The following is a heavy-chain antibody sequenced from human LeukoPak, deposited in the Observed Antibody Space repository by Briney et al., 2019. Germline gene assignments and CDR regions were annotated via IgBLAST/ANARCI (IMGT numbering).Heavy chain of an antibody. Sequence: GRSLRLSCAVSGFTFSTEWMTWVRQAPGKGLEWVANRKPDGSDKYYVDSVKGRFTISRDNAKNSLYLQMNTLRAEDTAVYYCARGISLWNGDSWGQGTLVSVSS. CDR2: RKPDGSDK. CDR1: GFTFSTEW. J-gene: IGHJ4*02. CDR3: ARGISLWNGDS. V-gene: IGHV3-7*01. D-gene: IGHD1-1*01.